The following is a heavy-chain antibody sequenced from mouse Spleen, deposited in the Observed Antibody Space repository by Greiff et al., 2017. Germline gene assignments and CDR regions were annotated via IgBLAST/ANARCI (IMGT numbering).Heavy chain of an antibody. CDR3: ARDSQRDAMDY. V-gene: IGHV1-55*01. J-gene: IGHJ4*01. CDR1: GYTFTSYW. CDR2: IYPGSGST. Sequence: VQLQQSGAELVKPGASVKMSCKASGYTFTSYWITWVKQRPGQGLEWIGDIYPGSGSTNYNEKFKSKATLTVDTSSSTAYMQLSSLTSEDSAVYYCARDSQRDAMDYWGQGTSVTVSS. D-gene: IGHD3-2*01.